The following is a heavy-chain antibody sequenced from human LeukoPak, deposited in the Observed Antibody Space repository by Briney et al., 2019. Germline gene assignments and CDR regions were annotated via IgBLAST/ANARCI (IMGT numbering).Heavy chain of an antibody. CDR2: IYYSGST. CDR3: ARVVAAGPIYCYYYGMDV. Sequence: SETLSLTCTVSGGSISSYYWSWIRQPPGKGLEWIGYIYYSGSTNYNPSLKSRVTISVDTSKNQFSLKLSSVTAADTAVYYCARVVAAGPIYCYYYGMDVWGQGTTVTVSS. CDR1: GGSISSYY. J-gene: IGHJ6*02. V-gene: IGHV4-59*01. D-gene: IGHD6-13*01.